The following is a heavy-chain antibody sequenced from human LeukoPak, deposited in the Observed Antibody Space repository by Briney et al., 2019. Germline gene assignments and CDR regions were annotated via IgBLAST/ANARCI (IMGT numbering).Heavy chain of an antibody. Sequence: QTLSHTYAISGDSVSRNSAAWNWIRQSPSRGLEWLGRTYYRSKWYNDYAVSVKSRISINPGTSKTQFSLQLDSVTPEGTAVYYCARGGGYCSGGDCNYFDYWGQGTLVTVSS. CDR2: TYYRSKWYN. J-gene: IGHJ4*02. D-gene: IGHD2-15*01. CDR1: GDSVSRNSAA. CDR3: ARGGGYCSGGDCNYFDY. V-gene: IGHV6-1*01.